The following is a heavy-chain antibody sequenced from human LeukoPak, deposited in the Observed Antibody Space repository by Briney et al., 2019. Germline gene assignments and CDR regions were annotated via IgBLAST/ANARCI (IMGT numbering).Heavy chain of an antibody. J-gene: IGHJ4*02. CDR3: ARQTYYDNRLLFAY. V-gene: IGHV1-69*13. CDR2: IIPIFGTA. CDR1: GGTFSSYA. D-gene: IGHD3-22*01. Sequence: SVKVSCKASGGTFSSYAISWVRQAPGQGLEWMGGIIPIFGTANYAQKFQGRVTITADESTSTAYMELSSLRSEDTAVYYCARQTYYDNRLLFAYWGQGILVTVSS.